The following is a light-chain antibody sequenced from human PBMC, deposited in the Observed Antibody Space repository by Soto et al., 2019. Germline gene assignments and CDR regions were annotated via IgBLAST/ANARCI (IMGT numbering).Light chain of an antibody. CDR2: AAA. V-gene: IGKV1-17*01. CDR1: QDIRID. J-gene: IGKJ1*01. CDR3: LQHNGYPRT. Sequence: DIQMTQSPSSLSASVGDRVTITCRASQDIRIDLGWYQQKPGKAPKRLIYAAATLQRGVPSRFSGSESGTEFTLTISSLQPEDFATYYCLQHNGYPRTFGQGTKVEMK.